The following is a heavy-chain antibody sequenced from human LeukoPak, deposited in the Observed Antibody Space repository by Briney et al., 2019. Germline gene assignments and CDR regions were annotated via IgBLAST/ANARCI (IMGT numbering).Heavy chain of an antibody. CDR2: INHSGST. CDR3: ARRRVTIFGVVIIPTYYMDV. CDR1: GGSFSGYY. V-gene: IGHV4-34*01. D-gene: IGHD3-3*01. J-gene: IGHJ6*03. Sequence: SETLSLTCAVYGGSFSGYYWSWIRQPPGKGLEWIGEINHSGSTNYKPSLKSRVTISVDTSKNQFSLKLSSVTAADTAVYYCARRRVTIFGVVIIPTYYMDVWGKGTTVTVSS.